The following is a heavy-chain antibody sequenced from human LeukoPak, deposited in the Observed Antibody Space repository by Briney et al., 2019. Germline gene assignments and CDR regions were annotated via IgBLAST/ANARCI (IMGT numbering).Heavy chain of an antibody. D-gene: IGHD3-10*01. J-gene: IGHJ4*02. CDR2: ISYDGSNK. CDR3: ATTSTTMVRGVILDY. V-gene: IGHV3-30*04. Sequence: PWGSLRLSCAASGFTFSSYAMHWVRQAPGKGLEWVAVISYDGSNKYYADSVKGRFTISRDNSKNTLYLQMNSLRAEDTAVYYCATTSTTMVRGVILDYWGQGTLVTVSS. CDR1: GFTFSSYA.